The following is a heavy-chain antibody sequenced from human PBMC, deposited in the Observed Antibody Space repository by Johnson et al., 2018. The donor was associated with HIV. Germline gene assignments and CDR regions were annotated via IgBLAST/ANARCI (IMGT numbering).Heavy chain of an antibody. V-gene: IGHV3-53*01. CDR2: IYSGGST. J-gene: IGHJ3*02. Sequence: VQLVESGGGLIQPGGSLRLSCAASGFTVSSNYMSWVRQAPGKGLEWVSVIYSGGSTYYADSVKGRFTISRDNSKNTLYLQMNSLRAEDTAVYYCARDLSDGELGHAFDIGGQGTMVTVSS. CDR3: ARDLSDGELGHAFDI. D-gene: IGHD1-26*01. CDR1: GFTVSSNY.